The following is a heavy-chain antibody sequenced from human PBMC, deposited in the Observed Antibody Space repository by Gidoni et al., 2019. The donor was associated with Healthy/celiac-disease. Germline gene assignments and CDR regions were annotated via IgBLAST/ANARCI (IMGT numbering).Heavy chain of an antibody. CDR2: IYYRGST. V-gene: IGHV4-31*03. J-gene: IGHJ6*02. Sequence: QVQLQESGPGLVKPSQTLSLTCPVSGGSISSGGYYWRWIRQHPGKGLEWIGYIYYRGSTYYNPSLKSRVTISVDTSKNQFSLKLSSVTAADTAVYYCARGYYDSSGYTDYYYGMDVWGQGTTVTVSS. D-gene: IGHD3-22*01. CDR1: GGSISSGGYY. CDR3: ARGYYDSSGYTDYYYGMDV.